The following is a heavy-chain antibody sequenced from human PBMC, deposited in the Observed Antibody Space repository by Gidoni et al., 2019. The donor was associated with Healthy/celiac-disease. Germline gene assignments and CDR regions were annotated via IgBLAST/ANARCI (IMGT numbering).Heavy chain of an antibody. CDR1: GGPICSYY. J-gene: IGHJ5*02. V-gene: IGHV4-4*07. CDR2: IYTRGST. D-gene: IGHD3-3*01. Sequence: VQLQESGPGLVKPSETLSLTCTVFGGPICSYYWSWIRQPAGKGLEWIGRIYTRGSTNYNPSHKSRVTMSVDTSKNQFSLKLSSVTAADTAVYYCARDVGPLELDWFSFDPWGQGTLVTVSS. CDR3: ARDVGPLELDWFSFDP.